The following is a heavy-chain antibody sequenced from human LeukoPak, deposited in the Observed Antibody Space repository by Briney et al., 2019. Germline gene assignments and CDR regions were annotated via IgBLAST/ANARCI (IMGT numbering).Heavy chain of an antibody. D-gene: IGHD3-10*01. CDR3: AKDGRYYGSGSYVWFDP. CDR2: ISSSGSTI. J-gene: IGHJ5*02. V-gene: IGHV3-48*03. Sequence: GGSLRLSRAASGFTFSSYEMNWVRQAPGKGLEWVSYISSSGSTIYYADSVKGRFTISRDNSKNTLYLQMNSLRAEDTAVYYCAKDGRYYGSGSYVWFDPWGQGTLVTVSS. CDR1: GFTFSSYE.